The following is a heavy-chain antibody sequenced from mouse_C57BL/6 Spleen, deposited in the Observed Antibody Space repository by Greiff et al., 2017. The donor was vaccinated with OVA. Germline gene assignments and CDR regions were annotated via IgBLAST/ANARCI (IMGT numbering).Heavy chain of an antibody. J-gene: IGHJ1*03. CDR1: GYTFTSYW. CDR2: IYPGSGST. CDR3: ARVSGYFDV. Sequence: VQLVESGAELVKPGASVKMSCKASGYTFTSYWITWVKQRPGQGLEWIGDIYPGSGSTNYNEKFKSKATLTVDTSSSTAYMQLSSLTSEDSAVYYCARVSGYFDVWGTGTTVTVSS. V-gene: IGHV1-55*01.